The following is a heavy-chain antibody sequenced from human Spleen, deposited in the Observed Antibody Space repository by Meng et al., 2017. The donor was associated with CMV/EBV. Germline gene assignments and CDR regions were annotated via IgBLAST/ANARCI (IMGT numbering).Heavy chain of an antibody. V-gene: IGHV4-39*07. CDR3: ARGGSAAQ. J-gene: IGHJ4*02. Sequence: SETLSLTCTVSSGSISSSSYYWGWIRQPPGKGLEWIGSIYYSGSTYYNPSLKSRVTISVDTSNNQFSLKVSSVTAADTAVYYCARGGSAAQWGQGTLVTVSS. CDR2: IYYSGST. D-gene: IGHD2-2*01. CDR1: SGSISSSSYY.